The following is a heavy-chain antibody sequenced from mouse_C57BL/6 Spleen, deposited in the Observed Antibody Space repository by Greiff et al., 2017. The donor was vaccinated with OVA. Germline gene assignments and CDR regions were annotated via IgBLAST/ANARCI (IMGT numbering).Heavy chain of an antibody. CDR2: ISYDGSN. CDR3: AREEGYSNYYFDY. Sequence: EVKLQESGPGLVKPSQSLSLTCSVTGYSITSGYYWNWIRQFPGNKLEWMGYISYDGSNNYNPSLKNRISITRDTSKNQFYLKMNSVTTEDTATYYCAREEGYSNYYFDYWGQGTTLTVSS. CDR1: GYSITSGYY. V-gene: IGHV3-6*01. J-gene: IGHJ2*01. D-gene: IGHD2-5*01.